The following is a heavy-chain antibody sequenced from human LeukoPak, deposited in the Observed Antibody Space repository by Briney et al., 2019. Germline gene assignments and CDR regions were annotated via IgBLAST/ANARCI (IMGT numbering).Heavy chain of an antibody. CDR3: ARRPSRSRNWFDP. V-gene: IGHV1-8*01. CDR1: GYTFTSYD. CDR2: MNPNSGNT. J-gene: IGHJ5*02. Sequence: ASVTVSCKASGYTFTSYDINWVRQAAGQGLEGMGWMNPNSGNTVYAQKFQGRVTITTNTSISTSYMELTSLRSEDTAVYYCARRPSRSRNWFDPWGQGTLVTVSS.